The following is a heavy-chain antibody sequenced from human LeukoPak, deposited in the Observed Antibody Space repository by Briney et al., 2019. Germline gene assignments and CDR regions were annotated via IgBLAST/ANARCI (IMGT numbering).Heavy chain of an antibody. CDR2: IYYSGST. CDR3: ARDGFDSSGYWFDP. CDR1: GGSISSSSYY. D-gene: IGHD3-22*01. J-gene: IGHJ5*02. V-gene: IGHV4-39*07. Sequence: SETLSLTCTVSGGSISSSSYYWGWIRQPPGKGLEWIGSIYYSGSTYYNPSLKSRVTISVDTSKNQFSLKLSSVTAADTAVYYCARDGFDSSGYWFDPWGQGTLVTVSS.